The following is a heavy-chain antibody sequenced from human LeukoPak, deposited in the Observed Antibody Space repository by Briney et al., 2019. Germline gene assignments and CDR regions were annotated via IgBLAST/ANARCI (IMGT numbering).Heavy chain of an antibody. D-gene: IGHD1-26*01. CDR2: IYPGDSDT. CDR1: GYSFTTYW. Sequence: GESLKISCEGSGYSFTTYWIAWVRQRPGKGLEWMGIIYPGDSDTRYSPSFQGQVTISADKSISTASLQWSSLKASDTAMYYCARRMGGSYYESSGAFDYWGLGTLVTVSS. J-gene: IGHJ4*02. CDR3: ARRMGGSYYESSGAFDY. V-gene: IGHV5-51*01.